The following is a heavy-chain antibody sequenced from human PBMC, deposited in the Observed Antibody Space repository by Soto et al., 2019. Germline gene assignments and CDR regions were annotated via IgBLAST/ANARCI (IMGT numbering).Heavy chain of an antibody. CDR3: ASYDYSNDGY. J-gene: IGHJ4*02. V-gene: IGHV3-23*01. CDR1: GLIFSNYA. CDR2: ISASSSST. Sequence: PGGSLGLSCGASGLIFSNYAMNWVRQAPGKGLGWVSSISASSSSTYYADSVKGRFTISRDNSKNTLYLQMNSLRAEDTAVYYCASYDYSNDGYWGQGTLVTVSS. D-gene: IGHD4-4*01.